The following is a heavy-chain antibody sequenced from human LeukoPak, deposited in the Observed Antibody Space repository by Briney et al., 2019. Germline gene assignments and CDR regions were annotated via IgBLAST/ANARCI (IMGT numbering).Heavy chain of an antibody. CDR1: GGSISSGDYY. CDR3: ASAVDSSGWPYPDY. V-gene: IGHV4-30-4*01. D-gene: IGHD6-19*01. J-gene: IGHJ4*02. Sequence: PSETLSLTCTVSGGSISSGDYYWSWIRQPPGKGLEWIGYIYYSGSTYYNPSLKSRVTISVDTSKNQFSLKLSSVTAADTAVYYCASAVDSSGWPYPDYWGQGTLVTVSS. CDR2: IYYSGST.